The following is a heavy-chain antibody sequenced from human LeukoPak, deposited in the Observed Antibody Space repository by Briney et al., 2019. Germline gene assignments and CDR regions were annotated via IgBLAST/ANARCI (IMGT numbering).Heavy chain of an antibody. CDR1: GGSISSSSYY. Sequence: PSETLSLTCTVSGGSISSSSYYWGWIRQPPGKGLEWIGEINHSGSTNYNPSLKSRVTISIDTSKNQFSLEMSSVTAADTAVYYCARGRGARSSRWYNWFDPWGQGTLVTVSS. CDR2: INHSGST. D-gene: IGHD6-13*01. V-gene: IGHV4-39*07. CDR3: ARGRGARSSRWYNWFDP. J-gene: IGHJ5*02.